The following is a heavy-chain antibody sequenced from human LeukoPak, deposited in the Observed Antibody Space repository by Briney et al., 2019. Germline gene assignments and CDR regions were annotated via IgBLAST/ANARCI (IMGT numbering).Heavy chain of an antibody. CDR3: ARGKSSSGWFDL. D-gene: IGHD6-13*01. CDR2: IYPDDSDT. Sequence: GESLKISCKGSGYNFPSYWIGWVRQMPGKGLEWIGIIYPDDSDTRYSPSFQGQVSISADKSISTAYLQWSSLRASDTALYYCARGKSSSGWFDLWGQGTRVIISS. CDR1: GYNFPSYW. V-gene: IGHV5-51*01. J-gene: IGHJ5*02.